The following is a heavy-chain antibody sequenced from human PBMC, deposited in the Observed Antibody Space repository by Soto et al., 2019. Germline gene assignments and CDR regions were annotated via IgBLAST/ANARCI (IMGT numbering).Heavy chain of an antibody. Sequence: GGSLRPAFVVFGITFSMYWMHWVRQFPGQSPFWVSRFSDDGTTTNYADSVRGRFTISRDNSKNTLYLQMNNLKPDDTAIYYCTRGPRADSSGTRAHWGQGTPVTVSS. CDR3: TRGPRADSSGTRAH. D-gene: IGHD1-26*01. V-gene: IGHV3-74*01. CDR1: GITFSMYW. CDR2: FSDDGTTT. J-gene: IGHJ1*01.